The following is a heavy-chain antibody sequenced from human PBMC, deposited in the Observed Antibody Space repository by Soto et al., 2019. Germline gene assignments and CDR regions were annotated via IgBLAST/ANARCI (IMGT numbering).Heavy chain of an antibody. J-gene: IGHJ4*02. CDR3: ARDATYCLDC. CDR1: GLTFRGNW. V-gene: IGHV3-7*03. CDR2: INQGGGEK. D-gene: IGHD2-15*01. Sequence: EVQLVESGGGLFRPGGPLGLSCAAPGLTFRGNWMAWVRQAPGKGLEWGANINQGGGEKYHVDSVKGRFTISRDNAENSLYLQMNSLRAEDTAVYYCARDATYCLDCWGRGTLVTVSS.